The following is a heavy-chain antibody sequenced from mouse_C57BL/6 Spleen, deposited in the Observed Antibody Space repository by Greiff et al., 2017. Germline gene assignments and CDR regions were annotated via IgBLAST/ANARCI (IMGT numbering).Heavy chain of an antibody. CDR3: ARDDYGSSSY. V-gene: IGHV5-4*01. CDR2: ISDGGSYT. D-gene: IGHD1-1*01. J-gene: IGHJ2*01. CDR1: GFTFSSYA. Sequence: EVTLMESGGGLVKPGGSLKLSCAASGFTFSSYAMSWVRQTPEKRLEWVATISDGGSYTYYPDNVKGRFTISRDNAKNNLYLQMSHLKSEDTAMYYCARDDYGSSSYWGQGTTLTVSS.